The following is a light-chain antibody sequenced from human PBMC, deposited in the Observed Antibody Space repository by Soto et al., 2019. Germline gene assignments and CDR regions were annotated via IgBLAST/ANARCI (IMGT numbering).Light chain of an antibody. CDR3: QQLNTYSAT. J-gene: IGKJ1*01. CDR1: QGISNS. V-gene: IGKV1-9*01. CDR2: GTS. Sequence: DIQLTQSPSFLSASVGDRVTITCRASQGISNSFAWYQQKPGKAPELLIYGTSTLQSGVLSRFSGSGSRTEFTLTISSLQPEDFATYYCQQLNTYSATFGQGTKVEIK.